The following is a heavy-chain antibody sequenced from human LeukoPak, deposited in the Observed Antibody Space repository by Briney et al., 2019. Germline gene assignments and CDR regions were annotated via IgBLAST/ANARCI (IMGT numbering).Heavy chain of an antibody. CDR2: ISYDGSNK. Sequence: TGGSLRLSCAASGFTFSSYGMHWVRQAPGKGLEWVAVISYDGSNKYYADSVKGRFTISRDNSKNTLYLQMNSLRGEDTAVYYCAKLGTTSVTTGYWGQGTLVTVSS. J-gene: IGHJ4*02. V-gene: IGHV3-30*18. CDR1: GFTFSSYG. D-gene: IGHD4-17*01. CDR3: AKLGTTSVTTGY.